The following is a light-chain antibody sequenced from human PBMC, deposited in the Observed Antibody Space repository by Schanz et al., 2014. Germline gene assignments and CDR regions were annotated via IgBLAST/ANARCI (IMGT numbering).Light chain of an antibody. V-gene: IGKV3-15*01. CDR3: QQYDKWPPN. J-gene: IGKJ4*01. CDR1: QSVTNN. CDR2: GAS. Sequence: EIVMTQSPATLSVSPGERATLSCRASQSVTNNLAWYQQKPGQAPRLLINGASTRATGIPARFSGSGSATEFTLTITSLQSEDFAVYFCQQYDKWPPNFGGGTKVEIK.